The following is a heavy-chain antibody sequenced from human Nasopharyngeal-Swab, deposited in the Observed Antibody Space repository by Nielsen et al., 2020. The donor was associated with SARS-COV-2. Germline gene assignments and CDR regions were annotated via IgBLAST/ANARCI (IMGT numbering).Heavy chain of an antibody. CDR3: ARARRGVDYYMDV. V-gene: IGHV3-21*01. CDR2: ISSSSSYI. D-gene: IGHD3-10*01. J-gene: IGHJ6*03. Sequence: GESLKISCAASGFTFSCYSMNWVRQAPGKGLEWVSSISSSSSYIYYADSVKGRFTISRDNAKNSLYLQMNSLRAEDTAVYYCARARRGVDYYMDVWGKGTTVTVSS. CDR1: GFTFSCYS.